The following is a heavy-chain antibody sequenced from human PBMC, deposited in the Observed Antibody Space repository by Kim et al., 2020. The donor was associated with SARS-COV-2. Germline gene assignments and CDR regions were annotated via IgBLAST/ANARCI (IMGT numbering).Heavy chain of an antibody. D-gene: IGHD4-17*01. V-gene: IGHV4-39*01. J-gene: IGHJ4*02. CDR1: GGSISSSSYY. CDR3: ASDDYGDQRIFDY. Sequence: SETLSLTCTVSGGSISSSSYYWGWIRQPPGKGLECIGSIYYSGSTYYNPSLKSRVTISVDTSKNQFSLKLSSVTAADTAVYYCASDDYGDQRIFDYWGQGTLVTVSS. CDR2: IYYSGST.